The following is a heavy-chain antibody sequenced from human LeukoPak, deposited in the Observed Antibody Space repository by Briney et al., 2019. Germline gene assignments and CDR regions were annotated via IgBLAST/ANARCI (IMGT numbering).Heavy chain of an antibody. J-gene: IGHJ4*02. CDR3: AKPVSRRDGYNVFDY. V-gene: IGHV3-23*01. CDR1: GFTFSSYT. D-gene: IGHD5-24*01. CDR2: ISGSGGNT. Sequence: GGSLRLSCAASGFTFSSYTMSWVRQAPGKGQEWVSAISGSGGNTYYADSVKGRFTISRDNSKNTLYLQMNSLRAEDTAVYYCAKPVSRRDGYNVFDYWGQGTLVTVSS.